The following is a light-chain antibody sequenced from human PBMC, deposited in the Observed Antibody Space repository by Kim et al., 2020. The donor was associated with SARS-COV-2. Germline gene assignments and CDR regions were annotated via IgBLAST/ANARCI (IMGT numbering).Light chain of an antibody. CDR1: SSDVGAYNR. Sequence: QSALTQPASVSGSPGQSITISCTGTSSDVGAYNRVSWYQQHPGKAPKLMIFDVSGRPSGVYNRFSGSKSDNTASLTISGLQAEDEADYFCSSLTSGSTSVVFGGGTQLTVL. CDR3: SSLTSGSTSVV. CDR2: DVS. J-gene: IGLJ2*01. V-gene: IGLV2-14*03.